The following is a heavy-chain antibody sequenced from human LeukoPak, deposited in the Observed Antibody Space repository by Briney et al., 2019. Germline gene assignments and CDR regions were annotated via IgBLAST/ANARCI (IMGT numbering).Heavy chain of an antibody. V-gene: IGHV3-23*01. CDR3: AKAGAVVVVAAKYFDY. Sequence: GGSLRLSCAASGFTFSSYAMSWVRQAPGTGLEWVSAISGSGDSTYYADSVKGRFTISRDNSKNTLYLQMNSLRAEDTAVYYCAKAGAVVVVAAKYFDYWGQGTLVTVSS. CDR2: ISGSGDST. J-gene: IGHJ4*02. CDR1: GFTFSSYA. D-gene: IGHD2-15*01.